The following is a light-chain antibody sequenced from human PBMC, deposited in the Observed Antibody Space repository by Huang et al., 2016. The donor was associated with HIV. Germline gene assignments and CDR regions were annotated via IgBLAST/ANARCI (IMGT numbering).Light chain of an antibody. V-gene: IGKV2D-29*01. J-gene: IGKJ3*01. CDR2: EVS. CDR1: QSLLRSDGKTY. CDR3: MQRIQVPFT. Sequence: DIVMTQSPLSLSVTPGQPASISCKSSQSLLRSDGKTYLNWYLQRPGQPPQLLIYEVSNRFSGGSDRFSGSGSGADFTLKISRVEAEDVGLYYCMQRIQVPFTFGPGTKVDIK.